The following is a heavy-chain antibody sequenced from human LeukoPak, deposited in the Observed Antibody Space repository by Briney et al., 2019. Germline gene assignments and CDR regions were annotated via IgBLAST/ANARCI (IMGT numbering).Heavy chain of an antibody. CDR1: GGSFSGYY. V-gene: IGHV4-34*01. CDR3: AREWFGELFHAFDI. CDR2: INHSGST. D-gene: IGHD3-10*01. Sequence: SETLSLTCAVYGGSFSGYYWSWIRQPPGKGLEWIGEINHSGSTNYNPSLKSRVTISVDTSKNQFSQKLSSVTAADTAVYYWAREWFGELFHAFDIWGQGTMVTVSS. J-gene: IGHJ3*02.